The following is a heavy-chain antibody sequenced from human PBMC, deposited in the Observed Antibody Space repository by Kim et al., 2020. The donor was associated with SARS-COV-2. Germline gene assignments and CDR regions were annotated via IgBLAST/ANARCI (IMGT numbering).Heavy chain of an antibody. J-gene: IGHJ4*02. D-gene: IGHD2-15*01. Sequence: LKSRVTISVDTSKNQFSLKLSSVTAADTAVYYCARGLGYCSGGSCFRFDYWGQGTLVTVSS. CDR3: ARGLGYCSGGSCFRFDY. V-gene: IGHV4-34*01.